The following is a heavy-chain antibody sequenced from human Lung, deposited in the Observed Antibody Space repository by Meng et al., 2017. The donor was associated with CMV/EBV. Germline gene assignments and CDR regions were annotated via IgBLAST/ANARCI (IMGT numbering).Heavy chain of an antibody. V-gene: IGHV3-23*01. Sequence: GESLKIPCAASGFTFSSYAMSWVRQAPGKGLEWVSAISGSGGSTYYADSVKGRFTISRDNSKNTLYPQMNSLRAEDTAVYYCAKDSTIVVVPAAIIPYNDWGQGTLVTVSS. CDR2: ISGSGGST. D-gene: IGHD2-2*01. CDR3: AKDSTIVVVPAAIIPYND. CDR1: GFTFSSYA. J-gene: IGHJ4*02.